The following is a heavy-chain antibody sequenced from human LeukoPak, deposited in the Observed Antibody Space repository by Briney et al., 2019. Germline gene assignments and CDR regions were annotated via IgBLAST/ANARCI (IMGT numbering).Heavy chain of an antibody. V-gene: IGHV4-34*01. D-gene: IGHD5-24*01. CDR2: INHSGST. Sequence: GSLRLSCAASGFTFSSYGMHWVRQAPGKGLEWIGEINHSGSTNYNPSLKSRVTISVDTSKNQFSLKLSSVTAADTAVYYCARLRWFGAFDIWGQGTMVTVSS. J-gene: IGHJ3*02. CDR3: ARLRWFGAFDI. CDR1: GFTFSSYG.